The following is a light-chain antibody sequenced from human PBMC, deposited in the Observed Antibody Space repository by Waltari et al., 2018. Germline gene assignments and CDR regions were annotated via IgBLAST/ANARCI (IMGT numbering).Light chain of an antibody. V-gene: IGLV2-14*03. CDR3: SSQTLDGLVL. Sequence: QSALTQPASVSGSPGQSITISCSEVGKAVGASDSVSWHQHHPGKAPQVIIYDVTNRPSGVSDRFSASKSANTASLTISRLQPEDEADYYCSSQTLDGLVLFGGGTRLTVL. CDR2: DVT. CDR1: GKAVGASDS. J-gene: IGLJ2*01.